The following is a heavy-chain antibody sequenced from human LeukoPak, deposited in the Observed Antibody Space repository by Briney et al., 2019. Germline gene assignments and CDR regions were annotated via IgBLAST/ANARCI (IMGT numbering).Heavy chain of an antibody. V-gene: IGHV4-39*01. J-gene: IGHJ4*02. Sequence: PSQTLSLTCTVSGASISSSTYYWGWLRQSPGKGLEWIRSIYASGSTYYNPSLKSRVTISADTSKNEFSLKLSSVTATDTSVYYCARRRRIGTIDYWGQGTLVTVSS. CDR3: ARRRRIGTIDY. CDR2: IYASGST. CDR1: GASISSSTYY. D-gene: IGHD1-26*01.